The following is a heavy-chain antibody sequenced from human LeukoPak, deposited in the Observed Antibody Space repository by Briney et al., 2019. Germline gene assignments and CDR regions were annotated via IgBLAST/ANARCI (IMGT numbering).Heavy chain of an antibody. V-gene: IGHV3-7*01. J-gene: IGHJ6*03. D-gene: IGHD3-22*01. CDR1: GFTFSSYW. CDR2: IKQDGSEK. Sequence: PGGSLRLSCAASGFTFSSYWMSWVRQAPGKGLEWVANIKQDGSEKYYVDSVKGRFTISRDNAKNSLYLQMNSLRAEDTAVYYCARVPDYYDSSGYYYVDYYYMDVWGKGTTVTVSS. CDR3: ARVPDYYDSSGYYYVDYYYMDV.